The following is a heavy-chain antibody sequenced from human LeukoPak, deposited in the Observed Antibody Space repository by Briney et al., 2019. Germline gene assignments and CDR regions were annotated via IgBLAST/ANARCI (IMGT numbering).Heavy chain of an antibody. V-gene: IGHV3-74*01. D-gene: IGHD6-19*01. CDR2: IYRDGSNT. J-gene: IGHJ4*02. Sequence: GGSLRLSCAASGFTFSNYWMHWVRQVPGKGLVWVSRIYRDGSNTDYADSVKGRFIISRDNVKNTLYLQMNSLRAEDTAVYYCALPRSSGWPFDYWGQGTLVTVSS. CDR3: ALPRSSGWPFDY. CDR1: GFTFSNYW.